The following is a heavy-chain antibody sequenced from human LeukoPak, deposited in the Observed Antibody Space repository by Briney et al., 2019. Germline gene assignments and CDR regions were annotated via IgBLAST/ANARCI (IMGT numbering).Heavy chain of an antibody. V-gene: IGHV4-34*01. CDR1: GGSFSGYY. D-gene: IGHD5-18*01. CDR3: ARGGYSYGTFDY. CDR2: INHSGST. J-gene: IGHJ4*02. Sequence: SETLSLTCAVYGGSFSGYYWSWIRQPPGKGLEWIGEINHSGSTNYNPSLKSRVTISVDTSKNQFSLKLSSVTAADTAVYYCARGGYSYGTFDYWGQGTLVTVSS.